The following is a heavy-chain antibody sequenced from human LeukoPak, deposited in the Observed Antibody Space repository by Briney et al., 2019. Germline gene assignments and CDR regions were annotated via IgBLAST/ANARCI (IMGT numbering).Heavy chain of an antibody. Sequence: SETLSLTCTVSGGSISSSSYYWGWIRQPPGKGLEWIASIYDSGSTYYNPSLKSRVTISVDTSKNQFSLKLSSVTAADTAVYYCARQRIAAVGVDYWGQGTLVTVSS. D-gene: IGHD6-13*01. V-gene: IGHV4-39*01. CDR1: GGSISSSSYY. CDR3: ARQRIAAVGVDY. J-gene: IGHJ4*02. CDR2: IYDSGST.